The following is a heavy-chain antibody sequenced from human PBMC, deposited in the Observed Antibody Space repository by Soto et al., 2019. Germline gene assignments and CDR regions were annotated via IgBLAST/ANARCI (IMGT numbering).Heavy chain of an antibody. CDR3: GTPSETDAFDI. CDR2: IYPGDSDT. Sequence: GESLKISCNGSGYSFTSYWIGWVRQMPGKGLEWMGIIYPGDSDTRYSPSFQGQVTISADKSISTAYLQWSSLKASDTAMYYCGTPSETDAFDIWGQGTMVTVSS. CDR1: GYSFTSYW. V-gene: IGHV5-51*01. J-gene: IGHJ3*02.